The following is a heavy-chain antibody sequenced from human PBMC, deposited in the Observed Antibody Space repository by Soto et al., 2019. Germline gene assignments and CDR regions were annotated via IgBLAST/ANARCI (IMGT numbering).Heavy chain of an antibody. Sequence: SETLSLTCSFSGDSVTSHYLTWIRQSPEKGLEWIGYMHYTGFSHYNPSLKSRITINPDTSKNQFSLQLNSVTPEDTAVYYYARGIGATDLTFNYGGKEPRAPVSP. CDR1: GDSVTSHY. CDR2: MHYTGFS. D-gene: IGHD5-12*01. J-gene: IGHJ4*02. CDR3: ARGIGATDLTFNY. V-gene: IGHV4-59*02.